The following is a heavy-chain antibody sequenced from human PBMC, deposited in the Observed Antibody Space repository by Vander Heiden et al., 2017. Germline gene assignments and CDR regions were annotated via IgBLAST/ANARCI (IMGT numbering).Heavy chain of an antibody. CDR2: T. J-gene: IGHJ6*02. D-gene: IGHD3-3*01. V-gene: IGHV3-23*01. Sequence: TYYADSVKGRFTISRDNSKNTLYLQMNSLRAEDTAVYYCAKELLGSITIWGVAPTGGMDVWGQGNKVTVS. CDR3: AKELLGSITIWGVAPTGGMDV.